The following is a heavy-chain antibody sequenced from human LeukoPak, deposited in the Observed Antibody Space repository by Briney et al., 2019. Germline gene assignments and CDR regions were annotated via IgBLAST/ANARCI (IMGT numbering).Heavy chain of an antibody. D-gene: IGHD2-2*02. CDR2: ISDSGGST. Sequence: GGSLRLSCAASGLTFSNYAMSWVRQAPGKGLEWVSGISDSGGSTYYADSVKGRFTISRDNSKNTLYLQMNSLRAEDTAVYYCAKGISAVVPAAIQPWGQGTLVTVSS. CDR1: GLTFSNYA. CDR3: AKGISAVVPAAIQP. V-gene: IGHV3-23*01. J-gene: IGHJ5*02.